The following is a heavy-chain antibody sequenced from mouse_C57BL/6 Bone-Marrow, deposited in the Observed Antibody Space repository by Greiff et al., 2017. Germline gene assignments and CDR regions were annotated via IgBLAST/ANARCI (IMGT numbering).Heavy chain of an antibody. Sequence: VQLQQSGAVLVKPGASVKMSCKASGYNFTDYYMNWVKQSHGQSLEWIGVINPYNGGTSYNQKFKGKATLTVDTSSSTAYLALNSLTSEASAVPYLAKRGIDYWGQGTTLTVSS. D-gene: IGHD4-1*01. J-gene: IGHJ2*01. CDR2: INPYNGGT. V-gene: IGHV1-19*01. CDR1: GYNFTDYY. CDR3: AKRGIDY.